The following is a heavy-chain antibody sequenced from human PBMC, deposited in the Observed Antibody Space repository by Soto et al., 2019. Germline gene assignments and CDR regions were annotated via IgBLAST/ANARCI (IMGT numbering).Heavy chain of an antibody. Sequence: SETLSLTCTVSGGSISSYYWSWIRQPPGKGLEWIGYIYYSGSTNYNPSLKSRVTISVDTSKNQFSLKLSSVTAADTAVYYCAREVITPYNWFDPWGQGTLVTVSS. CDR3: AREVITPYNWFDP. V-gene: IGHV4-59*01. D-gene: IGHD3-22*01. CDR2: IYYSGST. CDR1: GGSISSYY. J-gene: IGHJ5*02.